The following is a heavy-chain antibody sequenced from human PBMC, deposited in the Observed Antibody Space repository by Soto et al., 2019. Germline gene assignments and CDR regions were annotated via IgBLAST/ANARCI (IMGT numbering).Heavy chain of an antibody. CDR2: ISYSGST. D-gene: IGHD6-6*01. CDR1: GGSVSSGGYF. V-gene: IGHV4-61*08. CDR3: ARGVRSSDY. J-gene: IGHJ4*02. Sequence: QVQLQESGPGLVKPSETLSLTCTVSGGSVSSGGYFWNWIRQPPGKGLEWIGYISYSGSTNFNASLKSRVTISLDPSKNQLSLNLSSVTAADTAVYYCARGVRSSDYWGQGTLVTVSS.